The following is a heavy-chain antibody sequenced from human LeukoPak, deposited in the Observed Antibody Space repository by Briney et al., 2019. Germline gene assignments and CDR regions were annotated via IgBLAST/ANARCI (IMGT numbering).Heavy chain of an antibody. CDR2: ISSSGSSR. Sequence: PGGSLRLSCAASGFTFSSFVMNWDRQAPGKGLEWVSAISSSGSSRDYADSVKGRFTISRDNSKSTLELQMNSLRADDTAIYYCAKSSGTFYRGVFNIWGQGTMVTVSS. D-gene: IGHD1-26*01. J-gene: IGHJ3*02. CDR1: GFTFSSFV. CDR3: AKSSGTFYRGVFNI. V-gene: IGHV3-23*01.